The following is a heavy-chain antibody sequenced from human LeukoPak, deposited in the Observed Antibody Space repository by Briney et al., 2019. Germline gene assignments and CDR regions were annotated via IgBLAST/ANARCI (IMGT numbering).Heavy chain of an antibody. CDR3: ARGTIYGLDAFDI. J-gene: IGHJ3*02. Sequence: GGSLRLSCAVSGFTFSNYWMHWVRQAPGKGLVWVSRINTDGSSANYADSVKGRFTISRDNAKNTLYLQMNSLRAEDTAVYYCARGTIYGLDAFDIWGQGTMVTVSS. CDR2: INTDGSSA. D-gene: IGHD3-3*01. V-gene: IGHV3-74*01. CDR1: GFTFSNYW.